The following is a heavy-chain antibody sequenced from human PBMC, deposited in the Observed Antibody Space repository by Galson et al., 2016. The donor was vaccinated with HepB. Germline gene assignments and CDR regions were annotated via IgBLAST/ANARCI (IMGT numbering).Heavy chain of an antibody. CDR1: GGSFSDSY. CDR2: INHSGNT. CDR3: ARGGRPRI. Sequence: SETLSLTCAVYGGSFSDSYWSWIRQPPGKGPEWIGEINHSGNTNYNPSLKSRVTISVDTSKNQFSLKLSSVTAADTAVYYCARGGRPRIWGQGTMVTVSS. D-gene: IGHD3-10*01. J-gene: IGHJ3*02. V-gene: IGHV4-34*01.